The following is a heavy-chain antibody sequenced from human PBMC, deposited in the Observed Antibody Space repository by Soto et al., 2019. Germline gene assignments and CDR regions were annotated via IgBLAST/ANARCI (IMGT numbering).Heavy chain of an antibody. D-gene: IGHD3-10*01. J-gene: IGHJ6*02. CDR2: VSWNSDTI. CDR1: GFTFDDYA. CDR3: AKVGGLGSYYGWGMDV. Sequence: EVQLVESGGGLVQPGRSLRLSCIASGFTFDDYAIHWVRQAPGKGLEWVSGVSWNSDTIGYADSVKGRFSISRDNAKKSLYLQMNSLRPEDTALYYCAKVGGLGSYYGWGMDVWGQGTTVTVSS. V-gene: IGHV3-9*01.